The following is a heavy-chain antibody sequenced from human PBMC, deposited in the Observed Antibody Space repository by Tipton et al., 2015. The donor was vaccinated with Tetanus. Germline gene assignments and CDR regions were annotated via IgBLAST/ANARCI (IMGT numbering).Heavy chain of an antibody. CDR1: GASIRSYY. Sequence: LRLSCSVSGASIRSYYWNWIRQVPGKGLEWIGYTHHSGNTKYNPSLSGRVTTSVDTSKNQFSLKISSLTAADTAVYYCARGMGAYLNWGQGTLVTVS. J-gene: IGHJ4*02. V-gene: IGHV4-59*01. CDR3: ARGMGAYLN. D-gene: IGHD1-26*01. CDR2: THHSGNT.